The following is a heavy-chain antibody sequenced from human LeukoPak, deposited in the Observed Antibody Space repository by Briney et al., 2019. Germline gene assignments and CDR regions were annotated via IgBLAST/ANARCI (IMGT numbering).Heavy chain of an antibody. CDR1: GGAINSGHF. D-gene: IGHD3-16*01. V-gene: IGHV4-31*03. J-gene: IGHJ4*02. CDR2: VSYTGIT. Sequence: KPSETLSLTCTVSGGAINSGHFWNWLRQTPGSGLECLGYVSYTGITYYNPSLMSRVNMSVDTSKKQFSLTLTSVTAADTATYYCARGNDYFDYWGQGSLVTVSS. CDR3: ARGNDYFDY.